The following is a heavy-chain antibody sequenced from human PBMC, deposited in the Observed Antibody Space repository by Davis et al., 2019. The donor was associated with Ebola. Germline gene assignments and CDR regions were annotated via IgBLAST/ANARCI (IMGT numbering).Heavy chain of an antibody. CDR1: GFIVSDKY. CDR2: IYRDGRT. D-gene: IGHD4-17*01. Sequence: GGSLRLSCAASGFIVSDKYMSWVRQAPGKGLEWVSVIYRDGRTYHADSVKGRFTISRDNSKNTVYLQMNSLRAEDTAVYYCTRHVSGDFWYFDLWGRGTLVTASS. CDR3: TRHVSGDFWYFDL. J-gene: IGHJ2*01. V-gene: IGHV3-53*01.